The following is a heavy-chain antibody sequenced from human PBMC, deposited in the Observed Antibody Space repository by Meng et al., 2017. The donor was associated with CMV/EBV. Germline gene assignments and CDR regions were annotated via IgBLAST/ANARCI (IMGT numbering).Heavy chain of an antibody. J-gene: IGHJ4*02. D-gene: IGHD2-15*01. Sequence: QAQLQQWGAGRLKPSETLSLTFAVYGGSFSGYYWSWIRQPPGKGLEWIGEINHSGSTNYNPSLKSRVTISVDTSKNQFSLKLSSVTAADTAVYYCASSLTYPDYWGQGTLVTVSS. CDR3: ASSLTYPDY. CDR1: GGSFSGYY. V-gene: IGHV4-34*01. CDR2: INHSGST.